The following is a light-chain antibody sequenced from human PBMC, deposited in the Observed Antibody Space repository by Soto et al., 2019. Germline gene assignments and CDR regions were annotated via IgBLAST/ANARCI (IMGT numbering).Light chain of an antibody. V-gene: IGLV2-14*01. CDR2: DVS. Sequence: QSALTQPASVSGSTGQSITISCTGTSSDVGGYNYVSWYQQHPGKAPKLMIYDVSNRPSGVSKRFSGSKSGNTASLTISGLQAEDEADYYCSSYTSSSTYIFGTGTKLTVL. CDR1: SSDVGGYNY. CDR3: SSYTSSSTYI. J-gene: IGLJ1*01.